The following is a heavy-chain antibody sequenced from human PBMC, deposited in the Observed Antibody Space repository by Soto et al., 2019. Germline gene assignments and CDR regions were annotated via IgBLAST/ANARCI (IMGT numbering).Heavy chain of an antibody. V-gene: IGHV3-33*01. D-gene: IGHD2-2*02. J-gene: IGHJ4*02. CDR3: ARDYCSSTSCYMFDY. Sequence: QVQLVESGGGVVQPGRSLRLSCAASGFTFSSYGMHWVRQAPGKGLEWVAVIWYDGSNKYYADSVKGRFTISRDNSKNTLYLQMNSLRAEDTAVYYCARDYCSSTSCYMFDYWGQGTLVTVSS. CDR2: IWYDGSNK. CDR1: GFTFSSYG.